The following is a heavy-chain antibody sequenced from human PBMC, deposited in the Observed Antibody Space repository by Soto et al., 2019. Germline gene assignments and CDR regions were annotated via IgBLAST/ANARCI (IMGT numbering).Heavy chain of an antibody. D-gene: IGHD3-22*01. V-gene: IGHV4-34*01. Sequence: SETLSLTCAVYGGSFSGYFWSWIRQPPGKGLEWIGEINHSGSTNYNPSLKSRVTISVDTSKNQFSLKLSSVTAADTAVYYCARGPLLDYYDSSGYNTDLDYWGQGTLVTVSS. CDR1: GGSFSGYF. CDR2: INHSGST. CDR3: ARGPLLDYYDSSGYNTDLDY. J-gene: IGHJ4*02.